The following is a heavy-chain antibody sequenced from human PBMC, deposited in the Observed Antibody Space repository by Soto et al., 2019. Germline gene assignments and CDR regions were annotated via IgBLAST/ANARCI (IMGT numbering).Heavy chain of an antibody. V-gene: IGHV1-18*01. CDR2: VNTHNGNT. Sequence: ASVKVSCKASGYTFNTYGINWVRQAPGQGLEWMGWVNTHNGNTNYAQKFQGRVTMTTDTSTSAAYMELRSLRSDDTAVYYCARKGCTGTCYIKDYWAQGTLVTVSS. D-gene: IGHD2-15*01. J-gene: IGHJ4*02. CDR1: GYTFNTYG. CDR3: ARKGCTGTCYIKDY.